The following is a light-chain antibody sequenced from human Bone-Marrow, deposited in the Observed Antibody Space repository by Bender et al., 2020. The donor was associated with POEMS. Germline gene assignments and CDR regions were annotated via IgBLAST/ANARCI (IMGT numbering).Light chain of an antibody. V-gene: IGLV2-23*02. CDR3: CSYAGSSTWV. J-gene: IGLJ3*02. Sequence: QSALTQPASVSGSPGQSITISCTGTSSDVGGYNLVSWHQQHPGKAPKLMIYEVSKRPSGVSNRFSGSKSGNTASLTISGLQAEDEADYYCCSYAGSSTWVFGGGTKLTVL. CDR1: SSDVGGYNL. CDR2: EVS.